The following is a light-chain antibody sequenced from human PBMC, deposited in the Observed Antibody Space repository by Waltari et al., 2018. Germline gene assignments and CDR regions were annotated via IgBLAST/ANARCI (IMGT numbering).Light chain of an antibody. CDR3: QSYDSSLSGSYV. V-gene: IGLV1-40*01. Sequence: QSVLTQPPSVSGAPGQRVTISCTGSSSNIGAGYDVHWYQQLPGTAPKPLIYTNRNRPSGVPDRFSGSTSGTSASLAITGLQAEDEADYYCQSYDSSLSGSYVFGTGTKVTVL. CDR2: TNR. J-gene: IGLJ1*01. CDR1: SSNIGAGYD.